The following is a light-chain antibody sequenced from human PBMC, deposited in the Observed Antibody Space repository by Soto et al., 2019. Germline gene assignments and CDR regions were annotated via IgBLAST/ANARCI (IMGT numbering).Light chain of an antibody. J-gene: IGLJ1*01. V-gene: IGLV2-14*03. CDR3: SAYTTCIALYV. CDR1: SSDVGEYKY. Sequence: QSVLTQPASVSGSPGQSITISCTETSSDVGEYKYVSWYQQHPGTAPKLIIYDVSNRPSGVSNRFSGSKSGSTASLTISGLQADDEADYYCSAYTTCIALYVFGAGTKLTVL. CDR2: DVS.